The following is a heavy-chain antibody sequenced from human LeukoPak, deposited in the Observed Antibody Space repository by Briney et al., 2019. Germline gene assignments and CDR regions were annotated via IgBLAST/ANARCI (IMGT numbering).Heavy chain of an antibody. D-gene: IGHD6-19*01. CDR3: ARESSIAVAGPCDY. CDR2: IKQDGSEK. CDR1: GFTFSSYW. J-gene: IGHJ4*02. V-gene: IGHV3-7*05. Sequence: PGGSLRLSCAASGFTFSSYWMSWVRQAPGKGLEWVANIKQDGSEKYYVDSVKGRFTISRDNAKNSLYLQMNSLRAEDTAVYYCARESSIAVAGPCDYWGQGTLVTVSS.